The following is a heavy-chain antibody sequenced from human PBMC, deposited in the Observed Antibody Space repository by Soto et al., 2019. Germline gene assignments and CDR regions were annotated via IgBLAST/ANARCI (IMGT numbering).Heavy chain of an antibody. CDR1: GYSFTSYW. D-gene: IGHD3-10*01. Sequence: GESLKISCKGSGYSFTSYWIGWVRQMPGKGLEWMGIIYPGDSDTRYSPSFQGQVTISADKSISTAYLQWSSLKASDTAMYYCARHSGRGGRYYYGMDVWGQGTTVTVSS. J-gene: IGHJ6*02. V-gene: IGHV5-51*01. CDR2: IYPGDSDT. CDR3: ARHSGRGGRYYYGMDV.